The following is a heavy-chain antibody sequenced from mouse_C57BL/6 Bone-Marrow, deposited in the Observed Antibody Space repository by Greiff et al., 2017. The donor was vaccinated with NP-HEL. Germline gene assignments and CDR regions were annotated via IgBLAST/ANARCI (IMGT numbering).Heavy chain of an antibody. Sequence: QVQLQQSGAELARPGASVKLSCKASGYTFTSYGISWVKQRTGQGLEWIGEIYPRSGNTYYNEKFKGKATLTADKSSSTAYMELSSLTSEDSAVYFCARKGVYYGPFDYWGQGTTLTVSS. CDR3: ARKGVYYGPFDY. J-gene: IGHJ2*01. CDR2: IYPRSGNT. CDR1: GYTFTSYG. D-gene: IGHD2-1*01. V-gene: IGHV1-81*01.